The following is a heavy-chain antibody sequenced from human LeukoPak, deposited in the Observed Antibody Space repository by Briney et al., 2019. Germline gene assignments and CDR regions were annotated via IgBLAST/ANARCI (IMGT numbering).Heavy chain of an antibody. Sequence: SETLSLTCTVSGASISTYYWSWVRQPAGQGLEWIGRIYGSTHYNPSLESRVTMSVDTSKNQFSLRLKSVTAADTAVYFCARNYYNGMVVWGQGTTVTVSS. CDR3: ARNYYNGMVV. D-gene: IGHD3-22*01. CDR1: GASISTYY. CDR2: IYGST. J-gene: IGHJ6*02. V-gene: IGHV4-4*07.